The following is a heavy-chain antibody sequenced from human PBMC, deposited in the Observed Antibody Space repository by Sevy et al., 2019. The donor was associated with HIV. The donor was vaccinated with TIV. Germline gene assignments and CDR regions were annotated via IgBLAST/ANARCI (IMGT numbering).Heavy chain of an antibody. J-gene: IGHJ6*02. Sequence: GGSLRLSCAASGFTFSDYYMSWIRQAPGKGLEWVSYISSSGSTIYYADSVKGRFTISRDNAKNSLYLQMNSLRAEDTALYYCARDLSYYGSGSYPLYYYGMDVWGQGTTVTVSS. CDR3: ARDLSYYGSGSYPLYYYGMDV. CDR1: GFTFSDYY. D-gene: IGHD3-10*01. CDR2: ISSSGSTI. V-gene: IGHV3-11*01.